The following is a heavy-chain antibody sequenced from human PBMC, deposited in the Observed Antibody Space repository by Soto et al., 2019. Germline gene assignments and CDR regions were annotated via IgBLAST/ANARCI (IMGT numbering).Heavy chain of an antibody. V-gene: IGHV4-39*01. Sequence: SETLSLTCNVSGGSISNSNYYWGWIRQPPGKGLEWIGSIYYSGSTYYNPSLKSRVTISVDTSKNQFSLNLRSVAAADTAVYYCARQIYDFVWGTYRPFYFAYWGQGTLVTVSS. CDR2: IYYSGST. CDR1: GGSISNSNYY. CDR3: ARQIYDFVWGTYRPFYFAY. J-gene: IGHJ4*02. D-gene: IGHD3-16*02.